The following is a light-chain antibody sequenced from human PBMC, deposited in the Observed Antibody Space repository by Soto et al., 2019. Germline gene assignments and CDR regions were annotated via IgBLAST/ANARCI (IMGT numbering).Light chain of an antibody. CDR1: GSDVGGYNY. Sequence: QSALTQPASVSGSPGQSITISCTGTGSDVGGYNYVSWYQQHPGKAPKLMIYEVSKRPSGVPDRFSGSKSGNTASRTGSGLQAEVGADSNCNSYAGSNNWVLGGGTKLTVL. CDR2: EVS. V-gene: IGLV2-8*01. CDR3: NSYAGSNNWV. J-gene: IGLJ3*02.